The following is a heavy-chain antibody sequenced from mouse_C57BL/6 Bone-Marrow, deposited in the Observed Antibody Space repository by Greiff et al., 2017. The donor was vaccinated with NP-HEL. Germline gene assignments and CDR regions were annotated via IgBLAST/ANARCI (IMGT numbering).Heavy chain of an antibody. CDR2: IYPGSGNT. D-gene: IGHD1-1*01. Sequence: VQLQQSGAELVRPGASVKLSCKASGYTFTDYYINWVKQRPGQGLEWIARIYPGSGNTYYNEKFKGKATLTAEKSSSTAYMQLSSLTSEYSAVYFCAREGFYYYGSSSFAYWGQGTLVTVSA. CDR3: AREGFYYYGSSSFAY. V-gene: IGHV1-76*01. CDR1: GYTFTDYY. J-gene: IGHJ3*01.